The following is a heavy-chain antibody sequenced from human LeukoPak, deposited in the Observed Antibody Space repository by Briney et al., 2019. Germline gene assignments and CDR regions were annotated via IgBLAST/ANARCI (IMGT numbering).Heavy chain of an antibody. CDR2: IKQDGSVK. CDR3: VRTSRSSSTDS. D-gene: IGHD6-6*01. V-gene: IGHV3-7*01. CDR1: GFTFNNYW. J-gene: IGHJ5*01. Sequence: SWGSLRLSCAASGFTFNNYWMSWVRQAPGKGLEWVANIKQDGSVKNYVDYMEGRFTISRDNAKNSLYLQMNGLRAEDTAVYYCVRTSRSSSTDSWGQGTLVTVSS.